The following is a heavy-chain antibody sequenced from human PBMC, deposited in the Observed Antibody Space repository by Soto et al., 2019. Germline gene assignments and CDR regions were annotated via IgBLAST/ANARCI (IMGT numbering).Heavy chain of an antibody. J-gene: IGHJ4*02. V-gene: IGHV3-23*01. Sequence: EVQLLESGGGLVQPGGSLRLSCAASGFTFSAYGMSWVRQAPGKGLEWVSGISDSGDSTSYADSVKGRFTISGDNSKNTLSLQMNSLRAEDTAVYYCGKVGDRGGACYWDHWGQGTLVSVSS. D-gene: IGHD2-21*02. CDR2: ISDSGDST. CDR1: GFTFSAYG. CDR3: GKVGDRGGACYWDH.